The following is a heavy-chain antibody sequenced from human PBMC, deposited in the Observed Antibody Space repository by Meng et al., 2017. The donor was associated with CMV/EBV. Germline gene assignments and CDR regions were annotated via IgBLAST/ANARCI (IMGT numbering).Heavy chain of an antibody. CDR2: IIPIFGTA. D-gene: IGHD5-12*01. CDR1: GGTFRSYA. Sequence: HVQLVQSGAEVKKPGSSVKVSCKASGGTFRSYAISWVRQAPGQGLEWMRGIIPIFGTANYAQKFQGRVTITADESTSTAYMELSSLRSEDTAVYYCAREGALAYFDYWGQGTLVTVSS. CDR3: AREGALAYFDY. V-gene: IGHV1-69*12. J-gene: IGHJ4*02.